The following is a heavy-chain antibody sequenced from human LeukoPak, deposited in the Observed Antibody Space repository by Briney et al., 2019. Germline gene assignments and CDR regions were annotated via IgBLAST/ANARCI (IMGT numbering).Heavy chain of an antibody. CDR3: ARDRGGGLCH. CDR1: GFTFSSYA. CDR2: ISYDGSNK. Sequence: GESLRLSCAASGFTFSSYAMHWVRQAPGKGLEWVAVISYDGSNKYYADSVKGRFTISRDNSKNTLYLQMNSLRAEDTAVYYCARDRGGGLCHWGQGTLVTVSS. D-gene: IGHD2/OR15-2a*01. J-gene: IGHJ4*02. V-gene: IGHV3-30-3*01.